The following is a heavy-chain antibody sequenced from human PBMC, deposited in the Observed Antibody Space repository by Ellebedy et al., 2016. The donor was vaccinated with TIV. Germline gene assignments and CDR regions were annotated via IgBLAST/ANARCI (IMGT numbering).Heavy chain of an antibody. V-gene: IGHV1-18*04. CDR2: ISTINGNT. D-gene: IGHD3-10*01. Sequence: AASVKVSCKASGYTFTTYGISWVRQAPGQGLEWMGWISTINGNTKYAQMLQGRVTMTTDTSTNTAYMELRSLRSDDTAVYYCARDPPGSTEDFWGQGTLVTVSS. CDR1: GYTFTTYG. J-gene: IGHJ4*02. CDR3: ARDPPGSTEDF.